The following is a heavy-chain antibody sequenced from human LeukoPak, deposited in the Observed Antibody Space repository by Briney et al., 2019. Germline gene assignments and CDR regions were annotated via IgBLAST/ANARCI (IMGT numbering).Heavy chain of an antibody. J-gene: IGHJ4*02. CDR3: AREGSRIFYYFDY. CDR2: ISGSGYYT. D-gene: IGHD3-10*01. V-gene: IGHV3-23*01. Sequence: GGSLRLSCAASGFTFSTYAMTWVRQAPGKGLEWVSGISGSGYYTYYADSVKGRFTISRDNSKNTLYLQMNSLRAEDTAVYYCAREGSRIFYYFDYWGQGTLVTVSS. CDR1: GFTFSTYA.